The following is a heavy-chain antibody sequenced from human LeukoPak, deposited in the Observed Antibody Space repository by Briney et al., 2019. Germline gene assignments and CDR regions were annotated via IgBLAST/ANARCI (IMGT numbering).Heavy chain of an antibody. CDR3: ARSPYYDSSSYSLDYFDY. J-gene: IGHJ4*02. Sequence: ASVKVSCKASGYTFTSYGISWVRQAPGQGLEWMGWISAYNGNTNYAQKLQGRVTMITDTSTSTAYMELRSLRSDDTAVHYCARSPYYDSSSYSLDYFDYWGQGTLVTVSS. CDR1: GYTFTSYG. D-gene: IGHD3-22*01. V-gene: IGHV1-18*01. CDR2: ISAYNGNT.